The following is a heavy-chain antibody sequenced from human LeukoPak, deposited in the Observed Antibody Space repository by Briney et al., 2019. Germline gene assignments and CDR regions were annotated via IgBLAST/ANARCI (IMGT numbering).Heavy chain of an antibody. J-gene: IGHJ5*02. V-gene: IGHV1-3*01. D-gene: IGHD4-17*01. Sequence: ASVKVSCKASGYTFTGYAMHWVRQAPGQRLEWMGWINAGNGNTKYSQKFQGRVTITRDTSASTAYMELSSLRSEDTAVYYCARGRGYGDYGGWFDPWGQGTLVTVSS. CDR2: INAGNGNT. CDR1: GYTFTGYA. CDR3: ARGRGYGDYGGWFDP.